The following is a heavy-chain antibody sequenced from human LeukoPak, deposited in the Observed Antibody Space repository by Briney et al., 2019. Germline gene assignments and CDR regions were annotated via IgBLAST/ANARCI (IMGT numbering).Heavy chain of an antibody. CDR1: GFTFSSYA. D-gene: IGHD3-10*01. CDR2: ISISGGIT. CDR3: ARDRASGFFDY. V-gene: IGHV3-23*01. J-gene: IGHJ4*02. Sequence: GGSLRLSCAASGFTFSSYAMSWVRQAPGKGLEWVSVISISGGITYYGDSVKGRLTISRDNSKNTLYLQMTSLRAEDTAAYYCARDRASGFFDYWGRGTLVTVSS.